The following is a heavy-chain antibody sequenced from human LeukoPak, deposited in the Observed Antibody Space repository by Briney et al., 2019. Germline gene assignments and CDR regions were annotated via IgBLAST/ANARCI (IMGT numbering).Heavy chain of an antibody. D-gene: IGHD3-3*02. CDR1: GDSIRSYY. Sequence: SETLSLTCTVSGDSIRSYYWNCIRQPAGKALEWIGRIYSSGTTNYNPSLKSRVTMSVDTSKNQFSLKLSSGTAADTAVYYCARRVISEFSIDKGNWLDPWGQGTLVTVSS. CDR3: ARRVISEFSIDKGNWLDP. J-gene: IGHJ5*02. V-gene: IGHV4-4*07. CDR2: IYSSGTT.